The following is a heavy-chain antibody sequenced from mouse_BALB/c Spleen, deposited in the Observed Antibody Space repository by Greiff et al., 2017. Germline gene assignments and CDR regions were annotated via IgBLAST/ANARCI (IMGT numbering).Heavy chain of an antibody. D-gene: IGHD1-1*01. CDR2: IWSGGST. CDR1: GFSLTSYG. CDR3: ARPYYYGSVGFAY. V-gene: IGHV2-2*02. J-gene: IGHJ3*01. Sequence: QVQLKESGPGLVQPSQSLSITCTVSGFSLTSYGVHWVRQSPGKGLEWLGVIWSGGSTDYNAAFISRLSISKDNSKSQVFFKMNSLQANDTAIYYCARPYYYGSVGFAYWGQGTLVTVSA.